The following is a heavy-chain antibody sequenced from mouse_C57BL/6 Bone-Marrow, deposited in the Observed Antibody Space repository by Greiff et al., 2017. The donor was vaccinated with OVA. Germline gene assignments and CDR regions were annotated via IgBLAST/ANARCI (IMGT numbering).Heavy chain of an antibody. CDR3: ARGDYYYGPWYFDV. CDR1: GYSFTDYN. J-gene: IGHJ1*03. D-gene: IGHD1-1*01. Sequence: VQLKESGPELVKLGASVKISCKASGYSFTDYNMNWVKQSNGKSLEWIGVINPNYGTTSYNQKFKGKATLTVDQSSSTAYMQLNSLTSEDSAVYYCARGDYYYGPWYFDVWGTGTTVTVSS. V-gene: IGHV1-39*01. CDR2: INPNYGTT.